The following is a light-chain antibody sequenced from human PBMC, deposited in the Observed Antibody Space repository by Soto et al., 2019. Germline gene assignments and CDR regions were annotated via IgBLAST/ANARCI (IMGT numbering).Light chain of an antibody. Sequence: DVQMTQSPSSLSAFVGDRVTITCQASQGIAPYLAWFQQKSGKVPKLLIYATSTLQSGVPSRFSGSGSGTDFTLTINSLQPEDVGTYYCQKYNSAPLTFGGGTKV. J-gene: IGKJ4*01. CDR1: QGIAPY. CDR2: ATS. V-gene: IGKV1-27*01. CDR3: QKYNSAPLT.